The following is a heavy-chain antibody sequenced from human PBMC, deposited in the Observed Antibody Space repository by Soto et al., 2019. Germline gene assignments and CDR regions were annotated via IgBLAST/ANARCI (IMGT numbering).Heavy chain of an antibody. J-gene: IGHJ4*02. D-gene: IGHD1-26*01. Sequence: QVQLVESGGGVVQPGRSLRLSCAASGFTFSSYGMHWVRQAPGKGLEWVAVISYDGSNKYYADSVKGRFTISRDNSKNTLYLQMNSLRAEDTAVYYCAKDHPLGWELLMGFFDYWGQGTLVTVSS. CDR3: AKDHPLGWELLMGFFDY. V-gene: IGHV3-30*18. CDR1: GFTFSSYG. CDR2: ISYDGSNK.